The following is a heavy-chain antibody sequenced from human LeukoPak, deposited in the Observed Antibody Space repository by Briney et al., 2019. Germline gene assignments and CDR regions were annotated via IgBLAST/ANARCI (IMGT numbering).Heavy chain of an antibody. J-gene: IGHJ4*02. D-gene: IGHD1-26*01. V-gene: IGHV4-34*01. CDR2: INHSGST. CDR3: ARGKRWAEGYFDY. Sequence: SETLSLTCAVYGGSFSGYYWSWIRQPPGKGLEWIGEINHSGSTNYNPSLKSRVTISVDTSKNQFSLKLSSVTAADTAVYYCARGKRWAEGYFDYWGQGTLVTVSS. CDR1: GGSFSGYY.